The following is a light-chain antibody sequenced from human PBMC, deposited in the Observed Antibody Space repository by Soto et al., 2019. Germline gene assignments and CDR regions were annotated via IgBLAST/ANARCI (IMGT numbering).Light chain of an antibody. CDR3: QQYNSYLT. J-gene: IGKJ1*01. CDR2: DAS. CDR1: QSFSSW. Sequence: DIQMTQSPSTLSSSVGDRVTITCRASQSFSSWLAWYQQKPGKAPKLLIYDASSLESGVPARFSGSGSGTEFTLTISSLQPDVFVTYYSQQYNSYLTFGEGTKVEIK. V-gene: IGKV1-5*01.